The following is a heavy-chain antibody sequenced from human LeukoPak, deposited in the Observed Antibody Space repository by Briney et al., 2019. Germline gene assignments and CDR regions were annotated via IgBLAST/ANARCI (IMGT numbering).Heavy chain of an antibody. CDR1: GFTSSRYS. Sequence: GGSLRLSCAASGFTSSRYSMGWVRQAPGKGLEWVSSISGDSNYIYYADSVEGRFTISRDNAKNSLYLQMNSLRAEDTAVYYCANHLACGSTSCPPFDYWGQGTLVTVSS. CDR2: ISGDSNYI. CDR3: ANHLACGSTSCPPFDY. V-gene: IGHV3-21*01. J-gene: IGHJ4*02. D-gene: IGHD2-2*01.